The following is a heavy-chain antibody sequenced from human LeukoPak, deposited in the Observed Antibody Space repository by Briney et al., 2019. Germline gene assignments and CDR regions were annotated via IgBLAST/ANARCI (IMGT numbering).Heavy chain of an antibody. CDR3: ASFYDSTGRDY. J-gene: IGHJ4*02. CDR1: GFTFGGYE. CDR2: ISSSGSTI. D-gene: IGHD3-22*01. Sequence: LTGGSLRPSCAASGFTFGGYEMNWVRQAPGKGLEWVSYISSSGSTINYADSVKGRFTISRDNAKNSLYLQMSSLRAEDTAVYYCASFYDSTGRDYWGQGTLVTVSS. V-gene: IGHV3-48*03.